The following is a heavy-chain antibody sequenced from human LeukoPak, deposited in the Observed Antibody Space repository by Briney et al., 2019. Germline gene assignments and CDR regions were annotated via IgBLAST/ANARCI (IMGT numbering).Heavy chain of an antibody. CDR1: GLTFSNHA. Sequence: GGSLRLSCLTSGLTFSNHAMTWVRQAPGEGLEWVATIGGSGDRTFCPDSLKGQFTVSRDDSKNTVYLQMNSLRAEDTAVYYCAKQHAATGGYFDYWGQGTLVTVSS. CDR3: AKQHAATGGYFDY. D-gene: IGHD3-10*01. V-gene: IGHV3-23*01. CDR2: IGGSGDRT. J-gene: IGHJ4*02.